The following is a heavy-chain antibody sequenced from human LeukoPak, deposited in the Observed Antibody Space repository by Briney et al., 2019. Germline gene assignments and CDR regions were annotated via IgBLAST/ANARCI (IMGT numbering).Heavy chain of an antibody. CDR1: GFTFNDYA. Sequence: GGSLRLSCAASGFTFNDYAMSWVRQAPGKGLEWVSAISGSAASAYYADSVKGRFTISRDNSKNTLYLQMNSLRAEDTAVYYCAKDLGSGGLHDYWGQGTLVTVSS. J-gene: IGHJ4*02. CDR2: ISGSAASA. D-gene: IGHD6-19*01. V-gene: IGHV3-23*01. CDR3: AKDLGSGGLHDY.